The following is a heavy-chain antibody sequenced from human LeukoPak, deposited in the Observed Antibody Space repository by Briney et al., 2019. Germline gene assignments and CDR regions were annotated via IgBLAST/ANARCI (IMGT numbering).Heavy chain of an antibody. CDR3: AREGRQLAGWFDP. V-gene: IGHV3-30*03. CDR1: GFTFSSYG. J-gene: IGHJ5*02. D-gene: IGHD6-6*01. CDR2: ISYHGSNK. Sequence: GGSLRLSCAASGFTFSSYGMYWVRQAPGKGLEWVAVISYHGSNKYYADSVKGRFTISRDNSKNTLYLQMNSLRAEDTAVYYCAREGRQLAGWFDPWGQRTLVTVSS.